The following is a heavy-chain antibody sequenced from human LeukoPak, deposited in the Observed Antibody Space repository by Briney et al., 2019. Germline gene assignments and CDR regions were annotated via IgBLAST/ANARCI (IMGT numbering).Heavy chain of an antibody. J-gene: IGHJ6*03. Sequence: ASVKVSCKASGYTFTSYAMNWVRQAPGQGLEWMGWITTNTGNPTYAQAFTGRFVFSLDTSVSTAYLQISSLKAEDTAVYYCARAGNAYLLRYFDWLLDQYYYYYYMDVWGKGTTVTVSS. CDR2: ITTNTGNP. D-gene: IGHD3-9*01. V-gene: IGHV7-4-1*02. CDR3: ARAGNAYLLRYFDWLLDQYYYYYYMDV. CDR1: GYTFTSYA.